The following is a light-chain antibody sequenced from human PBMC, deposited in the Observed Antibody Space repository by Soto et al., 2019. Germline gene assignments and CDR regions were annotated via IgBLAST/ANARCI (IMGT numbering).Light chain of an antibody. CDR2: DVS. CDR3: ASFTSISTYV. Sequence: QSVLTQPRSVSGSPGQSVTLSCTGTSSDVGNYDYVSWYQQHPGMAPKLMIYDVSKRPSGVSERFSGSKSGFTASLTISGLQPEDESHYYCASFTSISTYVFXTGTKLTVL. CDR1: SSDVGNYDY. J-gene: IGLJ1*01. V-gene: IGLV2-11*01.